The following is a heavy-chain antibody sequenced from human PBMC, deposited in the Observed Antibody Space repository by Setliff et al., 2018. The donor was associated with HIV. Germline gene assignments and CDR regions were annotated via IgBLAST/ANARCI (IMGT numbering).Heavy chain of an antibody. CDR2: ISTSGST. D-gene: IGHD3-3*01. Sequence: VSGGSIHNFYWSWIRQPPGKGLEWIGYISTSGSTKYNPSLKSRVTILVDPSNNQFSLRLSSVTAADTAVYYCARHSDFWSEDAFDIWAQGTVVTVSS. CDR3: ARHSDFWSEDAFDI. V-gene: IGHV4-4*09. J-gene: IGHJ3*02. CDR1: GGSIHNFY.